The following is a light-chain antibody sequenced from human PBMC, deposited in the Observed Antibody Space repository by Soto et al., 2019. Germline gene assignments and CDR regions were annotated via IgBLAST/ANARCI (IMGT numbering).Light chain of an antibody. CDR2: ASD. V-gene: IGLV1-51*01. Sequence: QSVLTQPPSVSAAPGQKVTISCSGGSSNIGNYYVSWYQQLPGVAPKLLIFASDKRPSGIPDRFSGSQSGASGTLDITGLPTGHDADYYCRSWDGSLNTYVFGTGTKLTVL. CDR3: RSWDGSLNTYV. CDR1: SSNIGNYY. J-gene: IGLJ1*01.